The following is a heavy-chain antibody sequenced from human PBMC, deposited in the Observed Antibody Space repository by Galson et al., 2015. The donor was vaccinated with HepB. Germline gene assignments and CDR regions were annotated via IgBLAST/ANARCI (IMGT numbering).Heavy chain of an antibody. CDR2: ISGSGGST. CDR1: GFTFSSYA. J-gene: IGHJ6*02. D-gene: IGHD4-11*01. Sequence: SLRLSCAASGFTFSSYAMSWVRQAPGKGLEWVSAISGSGGSTYYADSVKGRFTISRDNSKNTLYLQMNSLRAEDTAVYYCAKGTCGDYSNCGVVGSGGAYYYYGMDVWGQGITVTVSS. CDR3: AKGTCGDYSNCGVVGSGGAYYYYGMDV. V-gene: IGHV3-23*01.